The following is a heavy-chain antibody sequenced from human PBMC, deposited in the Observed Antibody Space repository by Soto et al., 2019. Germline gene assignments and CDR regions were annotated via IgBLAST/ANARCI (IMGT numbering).Heavy chain of an antibody. J-gene: IGHJ4*02. V-gene: IGHV4-59*01. D-gene: IGHD3-22*01. Sequence: SETLSLTCTVSGGSISSYYWSWIRQPPGKGLGWIGYIYYSGSTNYNPSLKSRVTISVDTSKNQFSLKLRSVTAADTAVYYCARNDYDSSGYYRDWAFDYWGQGTLVTVS. CDR3: ARNDYDSSGYYRDWAFDY. CDR1: GGSISSYY. CDR2: IYYSGST.